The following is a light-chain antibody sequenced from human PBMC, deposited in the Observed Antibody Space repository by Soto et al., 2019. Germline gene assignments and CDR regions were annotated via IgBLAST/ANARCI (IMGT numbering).Light chain of an antibody. Sequence: EIVMTQSPATLSVSPGERATLSCKARQSVTARYLAWYQQRRGQAPTLLIYGSSVRAPGIPDRFSGSGSGTDFTLTISRLEPEDFAVYYCQQYTFGPGAKVDIK. CDR3: QQYT. J-gene: IGKJ3*01. CDR2: GSS. CDR1: QSVTARY. V-gene: IGKV3-20*01.